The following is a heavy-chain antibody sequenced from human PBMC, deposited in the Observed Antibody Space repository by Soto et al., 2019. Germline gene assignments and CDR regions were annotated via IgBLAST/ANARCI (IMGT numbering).Heavy chain of an antibody. CDR1: GFTFNSYA. Sequence: AGCMRISCAASGFTFNSYAMGWVRKAPGKGLEWVSAISGSGGSTYYADSVKGRFTISRDNSKNTLYLQMNSLRAEDTAVYYCAKDRDYDDSSGHDYWGQGTLVPVSS. CDR2: ISGSGGST. J-gene: IGHJ4*02. V-gene: IGHV3-23*01. D-gene: IGHD3-22*01. CDR3: AKDRDYDDSSGHDY.